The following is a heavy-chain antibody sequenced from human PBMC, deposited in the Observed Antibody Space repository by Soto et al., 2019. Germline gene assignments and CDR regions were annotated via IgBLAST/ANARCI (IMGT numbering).Heavy chain of an antibody. CDR3: ARGGVYDILTGFRSYYYGMDV. J-gene: IGHJ6*02. Sequence: ASVKVSCKASGYIFSSYYGHWGRPAPGQGREWMGMINPRGGSTSYGQQFQGRVTMTRDTSTSTVYMELSSLRSEDTAVYYCARGGVYDILTGFRSYYYGMDVWGQGTTETVSS. V-gene: IGHV1-46*01. D-gene: IGHD3-9*01. CDR1: GYIFSSYY. CDR2: INPRGGST.